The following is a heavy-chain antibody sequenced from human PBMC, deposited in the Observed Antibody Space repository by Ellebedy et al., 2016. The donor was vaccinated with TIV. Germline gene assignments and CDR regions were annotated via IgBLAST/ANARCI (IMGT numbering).Heavy chain of an antibody. CDR1: GGSINTDNYH. Sequence: MPSETLSLTCSVSGGSINTDNYHWAWIRQPPGKGLEWIGRVFYSGSSYYNPSLKSRVTISADTSRNQFSMELSSMTAEDTAIYYCARGWSGSSWYYFDLWGQGTLVTVSS. D-gene: IGHD6-13*01. CDR2: VFYSGSS. J-gene: IGHJ5*02. V-gene: IGHV4-39*07. CDR3: ARGWSGSSWYYFDL.